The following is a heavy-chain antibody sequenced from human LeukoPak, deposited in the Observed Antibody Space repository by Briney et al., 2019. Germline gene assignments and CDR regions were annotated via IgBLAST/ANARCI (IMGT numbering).Heavy chain of an antibody. J-gene: IGHJ4*02. Sequence: KASETLSLTCAVYGGSFSGYYWSWIRQPSEKGLEWIGEINHSGSTNYNPSLKSRVTISVDTSKNQFSLKLSSVTAADTAVYYCARGGRRGPYSSSYGNFDYWGQGTLVTVSS. CDR1: GGSFSGYY. CDR3: ARGGRRGPYSSSYGNFDY. CDR2: INHSGST. D-gene: IGHD6-6*01. V-gene: IGHV4-34*01.